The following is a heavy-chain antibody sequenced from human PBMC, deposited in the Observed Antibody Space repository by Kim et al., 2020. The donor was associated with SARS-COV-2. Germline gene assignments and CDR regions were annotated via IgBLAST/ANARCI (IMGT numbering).Heavy chain of an antibody. CDR1: GGTFSSYA. J-gene: IGHJ4*02. D-gene: IGHD6-19*01. CDR3: ARSRGYSSGWKKGSFDY. Sequence: SVKVSCKASGGTFSSYAISWVRQAPGQGLEWMGGIIPIFGTANYAQKFQGRVTITADESTSTAYMELSSLRSEDTAVYYCARSRGYSSGWKKGSFDYWGQGTLVTVSS. CDR2: IIPIFGTA. V-gene: IGHV1-69*13.